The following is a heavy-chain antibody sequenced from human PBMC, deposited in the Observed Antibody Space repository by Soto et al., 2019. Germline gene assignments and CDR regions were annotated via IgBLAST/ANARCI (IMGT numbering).Heavy chain of an antibody. CDR1: GFTVSSNY. CDR3: ARSSNSIAAAGTGFDY. V-gene: IGHV3-53*01. J-gene: IGHJ4*02. Sequence: GGSLRLSCAASGFTVSSNYMSWVRQAPGKGLEWVSVIYSGGSTYYADSVKGRFTISRDNSKNTLYLQMNSLRAEDTAVYYCARSSNSIAAAGTGFDYWGQGTLVTVS. CDR2: IYSGGST. D-gene: IGHD6-13*01.